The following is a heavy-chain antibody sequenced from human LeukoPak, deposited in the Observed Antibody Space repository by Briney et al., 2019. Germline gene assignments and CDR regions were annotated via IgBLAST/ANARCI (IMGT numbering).Heavy chain of an antibody. Sequence: YPSETLSLTCTVSGASISSYYWTWIRQPAGKGLEWIGRIYTSGSTNYNPSLKSRVTMSVDTSKNQFSLKLSSVTAADTAVYYCARLSADSSSSRGFDYWGQGTLVTVSS. CDR3: ARLSADSSSSRGFDY. D-gene: IGHD2-2*01. V-gene: IGHV4-4*07. CDR2: IYTSGST. CDR1: GASISSYY. J-gene: IGHJ4*02.